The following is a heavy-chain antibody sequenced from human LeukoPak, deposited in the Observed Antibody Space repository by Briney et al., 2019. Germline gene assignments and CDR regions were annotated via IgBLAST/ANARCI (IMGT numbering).Heavy chain of an antibody. D-gene: IGHD3-22*01. CDR2: IRYDGSNK. CDR3: AKFPHTYDSSGQYFDY. CDR1: GFTFSSYG. Sequence: AGGSLRLSCAASGFTFSSYGMSWVRQAPGKGLEWVAFIRYDGSNKYYADSVKGRFTISRDNSKNTLYLQMNSLRAEDTAVYYCAKFPHTYDSSGQYFDYWGQGTLVTVSS. J-gene: IGHJ4*02. V-gene: IGHV3-30*02.